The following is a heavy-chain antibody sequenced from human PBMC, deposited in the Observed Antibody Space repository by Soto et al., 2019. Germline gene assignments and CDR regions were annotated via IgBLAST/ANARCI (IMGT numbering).Heavy chain of an antibody. CDR2: IYYSGST. V-gene: IGHV4-59*08. Sequence: SETLSLTCTVSGGSISSYYWSWIRQPPGKGLEGIGYIYYSGSTNYNPSLKSRVTISVDTSKNQFSLKLSSVTAADTAVYYCASLRAAGRGYYYYYYMDVWGKGTTVTVSS. D-gene: IGHD6-13*01. CDR3: ASLRAAGRGYYYYYYMDV. CDR1: GGSISSYY. J-gene: IGHJ6*03.